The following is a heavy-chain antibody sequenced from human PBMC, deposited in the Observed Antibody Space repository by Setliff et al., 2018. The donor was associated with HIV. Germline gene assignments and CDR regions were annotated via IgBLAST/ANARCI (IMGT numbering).Heavy chain of an antibody. V-gene: IGHV1-24*01. D-gene: IGHD3-10*01. CDR3: ARDDHYYDSGSYYSDWYFDL. CDR1: GYTLTEVS. Sequence: ASVKVSCKVSGYTLTEVSMHWVRQAPKKGLEWMGYFDPQDGETVHAQKFQGRVTLTEDTSTDTADMELSSLRSEDTAVYYCARDDHYYDSGSYYSDWYFDLWGRGTLVTVSS. CDR2: FDPQDGET. J-gene: IGHJ2*01.